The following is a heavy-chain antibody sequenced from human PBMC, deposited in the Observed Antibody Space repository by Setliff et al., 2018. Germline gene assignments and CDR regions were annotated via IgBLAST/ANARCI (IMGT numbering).Heavy chain of an antibody. V-gene: IGHV4-39*01. D-gene: IGHD2-15*01. CDR3: ARQGTYCDGGGGSCFPPNY. CDR2: IKYSGST. Sequence: SETLSLTCTVSGDSISSSNYYWGWIRQPPGKGLEWIAAIKYSGSTSFNPSLKSRVTISVDKSKSQFSVKLSSVTAVDTAVYYCARQGTYCDGGGGSCFPPNYWGQGTLVTVSS. CDR1: GDSISSSNYY. J-gene: IGHJ4*02.